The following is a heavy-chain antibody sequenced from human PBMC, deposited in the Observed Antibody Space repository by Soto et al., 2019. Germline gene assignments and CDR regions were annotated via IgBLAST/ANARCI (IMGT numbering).Heavy chain of an antibody. Sequence: SETLSLTCTVSGGSISSSSYYWGWIRQPPGKGLEWIGSIYYSGSTYYNPSLKSRVTISVDTSKNQFSLKLSSVTAADTAVYYCARDSSGWGNWFDPWGQGTLVTVSS. V-gene: IGHV4-39*02. J-gene: IGHJ5*02. D-gene: IGHD6-19*01. CDR3: ARDSSGWGNWFDP. CDR2: IYYSGST. CDR1: GGSISSSSYY.